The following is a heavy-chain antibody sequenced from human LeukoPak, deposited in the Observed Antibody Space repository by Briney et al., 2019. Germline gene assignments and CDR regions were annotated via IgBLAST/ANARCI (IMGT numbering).Heavy chain of an antibody. D-gene: IGHD2-8*01. CDR2: IEDDGSEK. V-gene: IGHV3-7*01. J-gene: IGHJ4*02. Sequence: GGSLRLSCTTSGFTFSSYWMSWVRQAPGKGLEWVANIEDDGSEKYYVDSVKGRFTISRDNAKNSLYLRMNSLRAEDTAVYYCARFRAAPSGNGFDYWGQGTLVTVSS. CDR3: ARFRAAPSGNGFDY. CDR1: GFTFSSYW.